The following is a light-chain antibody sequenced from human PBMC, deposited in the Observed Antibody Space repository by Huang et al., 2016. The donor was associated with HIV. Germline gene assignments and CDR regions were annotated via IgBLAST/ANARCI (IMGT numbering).Light chain of an antibody. CDR1: QSVSSN. Sequence: MGTTQSPGTLSLSPGERATLSCRPSQSVSSNLAWYQHKPGQAPRLLIYGASTRATGVPARFSGSGSGTEFTLTISSLQSDDFVVYYCQQYQDWPRTFGQGTKVEIK. V-gene: IGKV3-15*01. J-gene: IGKJ1*01. CDR3: QQYQDWPRT. CDR2: GAS.